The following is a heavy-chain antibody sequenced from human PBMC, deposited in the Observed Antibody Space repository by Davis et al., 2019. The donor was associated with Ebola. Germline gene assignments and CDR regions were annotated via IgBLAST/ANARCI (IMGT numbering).Heavy chain of an antibody. D-gene: IGHD6-13*01. V-gene: IGHV3-49*04. CDR2: IRSRTYGETT. J-gene: IGHJ2*01. CDR3: TRGGSSWDWYFDL. Sequence: GESLKISCKASGFTFGDSGMSWVRQAPGKGLEWVSFIRSRTYGETTEYAASVKGRFTISRDDSKSIAYLQMNSLKTEDTAVYYCTRGGSSWDWYFDLWGRGTLVTVSS. CDR1: GFTFGDSG.